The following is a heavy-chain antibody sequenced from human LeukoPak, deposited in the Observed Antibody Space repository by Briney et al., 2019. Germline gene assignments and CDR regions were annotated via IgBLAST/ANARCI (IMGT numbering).Heavy chain of an antibody. V-gene: IGHV3-48*01. J-gene: IGHJ3*02. D-gene: IGHD3-22*01. CDR1: GFTFSSYS. CDR2: ISSSSSTI. Sequence: PGGSLRLSCAASGFTFSSYSMNWVRQAPGKGLEWVSYISSSSSTIYYADSVKGRFTISRDNAKNSLYLQTNSLRAEDTAVYYCARGGYYYDSSGRVDAFDIWGQGTMVTVSS. CDR3: ARGGYYYDSSGRVDAFDI.